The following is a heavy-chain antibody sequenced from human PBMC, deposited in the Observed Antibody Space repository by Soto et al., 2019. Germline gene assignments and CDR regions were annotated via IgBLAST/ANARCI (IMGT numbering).Heavy chain of an antibody. Sequence: PGGSLRLSCAASGFSFSSYSMHWVRQAPGKGLEWVAVISYHGKNKDYADHVKGRFTISRDNSRNTLYLQMNSLRAEDTAAYYCANAFTYSGSWLDPWGQGTLVTVSS. CDR2: ISYHGKNK. V-gene: IGHV3-30*04. CDR3: ANAFTYSGSWLDP. D-gene: IGHD5-12*01. CDR1: GFSFSSYS. J-gene: IGHJ5*02.